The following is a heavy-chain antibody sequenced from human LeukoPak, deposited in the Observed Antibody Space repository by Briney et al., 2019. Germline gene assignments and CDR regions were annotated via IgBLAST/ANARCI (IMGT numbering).Heavy chain of an antibody. CDR1: GGSFSSYY. Sequence: KPSETLSLTCAVYGGSFSSYYWSWIRQPPGKGLEWIGEINHSGSTNYNPSLKSRVTISGDKSKNQFSLKLSSVTAADTAVYYCARREWETGDFDYWGQGTLVTVSS. V-gene: IGHV4-34*01. CDR3: ARREWETGDFDY. CDR2: INHSGST. D-gene: IGHD1-26*01. J-gene: IGHJ4*02.